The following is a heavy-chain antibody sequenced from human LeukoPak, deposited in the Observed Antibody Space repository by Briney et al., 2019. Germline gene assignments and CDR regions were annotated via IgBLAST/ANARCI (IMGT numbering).Heavy chain of an antibody. V-gene: IGHV4-31*03. J-gene: IGHJ4*02. Sequence: PSQTLSLTCTVSGGSISSGGYYWSWIRQHPGKGLEWIGYIYYSGSTYYNPSLKSRVTISVDTSKNQFSLKLSSVTAADTAVYYCARLRYFDWLPLDYFDYWGQGTLVTVSS. CDR1: GGSISSGGYY. CDR3: ARLRYFDWLPLDYFDY. CDR2: IYYSGST. D-gene: IGHD3-9*01.